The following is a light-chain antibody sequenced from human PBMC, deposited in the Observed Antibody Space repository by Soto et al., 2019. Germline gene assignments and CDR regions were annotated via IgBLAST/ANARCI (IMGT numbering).Light chain of an antibody. CDR1: NSNIGADY. CDR2: DNS. J-gene: IGLJ1*01. Sequence: QSVLTQPPSLSGAPGQTVTISCTGTNSNIGADYVVHWYQHLPGTAPKLLIYDNSKRPSGIPDRFSGSRSGSSATLGITGLQTGDEADYYCGTWDSSLSAAVFGPGTKLTVL. V-gene: IGLV1-51*01. CDR3: GTWDSSLSAAV.